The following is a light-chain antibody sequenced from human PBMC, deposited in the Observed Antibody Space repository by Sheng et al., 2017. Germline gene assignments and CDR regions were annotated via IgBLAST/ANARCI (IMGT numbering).Light chain of an antibody. CDR3: QQYDSSPIT. CDR1: QSVGNK. J-gene: IGKJ5*01. CDR2: DAS. V-gene: IGKV3-20*01. Sequence: EIVLTQSPGTLSLSPGERATLSCRASQSVGNKLAWYQQKPGQAPRLLIFDASNRATGIPARFSGSGSGTDFTLTIDRLQSEDFAMYYCQQYDSSPITFGQGTRLEI.